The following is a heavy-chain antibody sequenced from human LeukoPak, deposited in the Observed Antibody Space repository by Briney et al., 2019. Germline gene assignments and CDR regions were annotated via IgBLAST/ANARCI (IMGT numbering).Heavy chain of an antibody. CDR2: IYYSGST. CDR3: ARGRRGDRTYYYYGMDV. CDR1: GGSISSGDYY. D-gene: IGHD1-14*01. Sequence: SETLSLTCTVSGGSISSGDYYWSWIRQPPGKGLEWIGYIYYSGSTYYNPSLKSRVTISVDTSKNQFSLKLSSVTAADTAVYYCARGRRGDRTYYYYGMDVWGQGTTVTVSS. V-gene: IGHV4-30-4*01. J-gene: IGHJ6*02.